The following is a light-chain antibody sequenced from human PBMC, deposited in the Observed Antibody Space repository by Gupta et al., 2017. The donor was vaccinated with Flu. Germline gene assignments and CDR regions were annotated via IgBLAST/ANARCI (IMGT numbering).Light chain of an antibody. CDR3: QQYGSSPRA. V-gene: IGKV3-20*01. CDR1: QSVSSSY. Sequence: GTLSLSPGERATLSCRASQSVSSSYLAWYQQKPGQAPRLLIYGASSRATGIPDRFSGSGSGTDFTLTISRLEPEDFAVYYCQQYGSSPRAFGQGTKVEVK. J-gene: IGKJ1*01. CDR2: GAS.